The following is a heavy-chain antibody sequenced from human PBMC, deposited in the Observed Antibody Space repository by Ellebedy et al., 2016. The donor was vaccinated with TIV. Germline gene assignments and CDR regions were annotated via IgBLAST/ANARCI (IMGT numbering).Heavy chain of an antibody. CDR1: GFSLGDYG. Sequence: GGSLRLXXAASGFSLGDYGLNWVRQAPGKGLEWVAVASPDGSEEYYADSVKGRFTISRDISKNTLFLQMNSLRTNDTALYYCARDQCSAGGCPKWFDPWGQGTLVTVSS. V-gene: IGHV3-30*03. CDR2: ASPDGSEE. J-gene: IGHJ5*02. D-gene: IGHD2-15*01. CDR3: ARDQCSAGGCPKWFDP.